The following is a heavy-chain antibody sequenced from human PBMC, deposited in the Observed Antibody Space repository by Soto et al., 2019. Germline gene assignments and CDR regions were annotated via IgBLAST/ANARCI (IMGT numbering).Heavy chain of an antibody. CDR3: AREGGWLQLAFDY. Sequence: APVKVSCKASGYTFTSYAMHWVRQAPGQRLEWMGWINAGNGNTKYSQKFQGRVTITRDTSASTAYMELSSLRSEDTAVYYCAREGGWLQLAFDYWGQGTLVTVSS. J-gene: IGHJ4*02. V-gene: IGHV1-3*01. CDR1: GYTFTSYA. CDR2: INAGNGNT. D-gene: IGHD5-12*01.